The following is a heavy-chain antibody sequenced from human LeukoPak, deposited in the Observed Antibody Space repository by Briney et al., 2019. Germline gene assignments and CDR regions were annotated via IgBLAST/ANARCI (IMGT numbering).Heavy chain of an antibody. V-gene: IGHV3-23*01. CDR2: ISGSGGST. Sequence: GGSLRLSCAASGFTFSSYAMSWVRQAPGKGLEWVSAISGSGGSTYYADSVKGRFTISRDNFKNTLYLQMNSLRAEDTAVYYCAKKEFFYDYVWGSYRLGDAFDIWGQGTMVTVSS. J-gene: IGHJ3*02. D-gene: IGHD3-16*02. CDR1: GFTFSSYA. CDR3: AKKEFFYDYVWGSYRLGDAFDI.